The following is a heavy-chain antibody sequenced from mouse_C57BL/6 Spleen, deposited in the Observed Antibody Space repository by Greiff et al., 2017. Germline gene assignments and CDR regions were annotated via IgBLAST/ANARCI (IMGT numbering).Heavy chain of an antibody. CDR2: INPSSGYT. V-gene: IGHV1-4*01. CDR3: SLGNYEDWYFDV. Sequence: VQLQQSGAELARPGASVKMSCKASGYTFTSYTMHWVKQRPGQGLEWIGYINPSSGYTKYNQKFKDKATLTGDKSSSTAYMQLRSLTSEDSAVYYCSLGNYEDWYFDVWGTGTTVTVSS. D-gene: IGHD2-1*01. J-gene: IGHJ1*03. CDR1: GYTFTSYT.